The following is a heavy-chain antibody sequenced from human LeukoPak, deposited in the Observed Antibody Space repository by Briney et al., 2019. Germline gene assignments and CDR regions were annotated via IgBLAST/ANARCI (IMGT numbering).Heavy chain of an antibody. CDR2: ISSSGSTI. V-gene: IGHV3-48*03. CDR3: AMYSSGWTASYNWFDP. Sequence: GGSLRLSCAASGFTFSSYEMNWVRQASGTGLEWVSYISSSGSTIYYADSVKGRFTISRDNAKNSLYLQMNSLRAEDTAVYYCAMYSSGWTASYNWFDPWGQGTLVTVSS. CDR1: GFTFSSYE. D-gene: IGHD6-19*01. J-gene: IGHJ5*02.